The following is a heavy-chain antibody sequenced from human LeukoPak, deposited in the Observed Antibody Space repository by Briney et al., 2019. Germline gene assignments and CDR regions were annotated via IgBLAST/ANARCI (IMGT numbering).Heavy chain of an antibody. V-gene: IGHV3-48*04. D-gene: IGHD6-13*01. Sequence: GGSLRLSCGASGFTFSSYSMNWVRQAPGKGLEWVSYISSGSSTIYYADSVKCRFTISRDDAKISLYLQMNSLRAEDTAVYYCARGRYASSWSCDYWGRGTLVPVSS. CDR2: ISSGSSTI. J-gene: IGHJ4*02. CDR3: ARGRYASSWSCDY. CDR1: GFTFSSYS.